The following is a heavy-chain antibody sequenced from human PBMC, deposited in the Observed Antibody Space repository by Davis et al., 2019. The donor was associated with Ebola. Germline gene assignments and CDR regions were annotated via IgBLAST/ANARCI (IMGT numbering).Heavy chain of an antibody. CDR2: ISHNAAAM. Sequence: GGSLRLSCAASGFTFAHYGMHWVRQTPGKGLEWVSSISHNAAAMVYADSVKGRFTISRDNAKNSLYLQMNSLRAEDTAVYYCARESGPSFFDYWGQGTLVTVSS. V-gene: IGHV3-20*04. J-gene: IGHJ4*02. CDR1: GFTFAHYG. D-gene: IGHD1-26*01. CDR3: ARESGPSFFDY.